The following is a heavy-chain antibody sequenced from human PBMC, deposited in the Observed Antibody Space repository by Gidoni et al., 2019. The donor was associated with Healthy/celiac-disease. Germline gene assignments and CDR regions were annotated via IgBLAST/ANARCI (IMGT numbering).Heavy chain of an antibody. CDR1: GCTFSSYA. J-gene: IGHJ5*02. V-gene: IGHV1-69*06. Sequence: VQLVHSGAEVHKPGHPVKVSSKASGCTFSSYAVSWVRQAPGQGREWMGGIIPIFGTANYAQKLQGRVTITADKSTSTAYMELSRLRYEDTAVYYCARVPCWSGYPWELVNWFDPWGQGTLVTVSS. D-gene: IGHD3-3*01. CDR2: IIPIFGTA. CDR3: ARVPCWSGYPWELVNWFDP.